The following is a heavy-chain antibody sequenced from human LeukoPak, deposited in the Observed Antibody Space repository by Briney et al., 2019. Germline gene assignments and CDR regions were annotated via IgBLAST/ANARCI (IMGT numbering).Heavy chain of an antibody. Sequence: SETLSLTCTVSGGSMHNYYWSWIRQPPGKGLEWIGYIYSSGTTNYSPSLKSRVTISVDTSKNQFSLKLSSLTAADTAVYYCAGGGDSGGYYYPMFNYWGQGTLVTVSS. CDR1: GGSMHNYY. D-gene: IGHD3-22*01. CDR3: AGGGDSGGYYYPMFNY. V-gene: IGHV4-59*01. CDR2: IYSSGTT. J-gene: IGHJ4*02.